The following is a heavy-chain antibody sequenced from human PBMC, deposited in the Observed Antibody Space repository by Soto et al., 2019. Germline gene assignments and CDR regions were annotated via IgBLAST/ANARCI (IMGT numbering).Heavy chain of an antibody. V-gene: IGHV3-53*02. CDR1: GFTVSSNY. D-gene: IGHD3-9*01. Sequence: EVQLVETGGGLIQPGGSLRLSCAASGFTVSSNYMSWVRQAPGKGLEWVSVTYSGGSTYYADSVKGRFTISRDNSKNTLYLQMNSLRAEDTAVYYCARAQYDILTGFDYWGQGTLVTVSS. CDR2: TYSGGST. CDR3: ARAQYDILTGFDY. J-gene: IGHJ4*02.